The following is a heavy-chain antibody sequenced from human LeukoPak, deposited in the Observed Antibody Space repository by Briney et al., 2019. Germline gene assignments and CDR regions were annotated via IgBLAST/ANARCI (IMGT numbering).Heavy chain of an antibody. V-gene: IGHV4-34*01. Sequence: SETLSLTCAVYGGSFSGYYWSWIRQPPGKGLEWIGEINHSGSTNYNPSLKSRVTISADKSISTAYLQWSSLKASDTAMYYCARHADREGYSYGYVDYWGQGTLVTVSS. J-gene: IGHJ4*02. CDR1: GGSFSGYY. D-gene: IGHD5-18*01. CDR2: INHSGST. CDR3: ARHADREGYSYGYVDY.